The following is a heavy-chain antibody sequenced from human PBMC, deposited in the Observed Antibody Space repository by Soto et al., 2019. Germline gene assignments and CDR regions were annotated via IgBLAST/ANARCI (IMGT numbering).Heavy chain of an antibody. CDR2: IKQDGSED. CDR3: ARIAASGRGWDV. CDR1: GFTFSSYW. V-gene: IGHV3-7*01. J-gene: IGHJ6*02. Sequence: EVQLVESGGGLVQPGGSLRLSCVDSGFTFSSYWMSWVRQAPVKGLEWVGNIKQDGSEDNYVDSVKGRFTFSRDNAKNSMYLQMTSLRVEDTAVYYCARIAASGRGWDVWGQGTTVVVSS. D-gene: IGHD6-13*01.